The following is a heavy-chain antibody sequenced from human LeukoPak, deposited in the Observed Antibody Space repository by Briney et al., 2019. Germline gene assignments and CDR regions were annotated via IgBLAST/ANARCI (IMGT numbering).Heavy chain of an antibody. J-gene: IGHJ5*02. CDR1: GGSFSGYF. D-gene: IGHD3-22*01. V-gene: IGHV4-34*01. CDR2: INHSGST. Sequence: SETLSLTCAVYGGSFSGYFWSWIRQPPGKWLEWIGEINHSGSTNYNPSLKSRVTISIDTSKNQFSLKLSSVTAADTAVYYCATLSTDYDNNWFDPWGQGTLVTVSS. CDR3: ATLSTDYDNNWFDP.